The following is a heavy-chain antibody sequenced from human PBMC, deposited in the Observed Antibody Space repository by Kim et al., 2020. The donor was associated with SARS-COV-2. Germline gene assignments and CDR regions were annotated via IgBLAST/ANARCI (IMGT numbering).Heavy chain of an antibody. CDR3: LGNFDY. CDR2: IYYSGST. CDR1: GGSISSYY. J-gene: IGHJ4*02. Sequence: SETLSLTCTVSGGSISSYYWSWIRQPPGKGLEWIGYIYYSGSTNYNPSLKSRVTISVDTSKNQFSLKLSSVTAADTAVFYCLGNFDYWGQGTLATVSS. V-gene: IGHV4-59*08.